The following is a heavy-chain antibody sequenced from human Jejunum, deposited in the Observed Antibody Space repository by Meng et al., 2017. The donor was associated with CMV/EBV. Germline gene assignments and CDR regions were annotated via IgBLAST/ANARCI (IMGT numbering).Heavy chain of an antibody. J-gene: IGHJ5*02. D-gene: IGHD2-15*01. Sequence: MHWVRQAPGRGLEGVEVTSYDGTNEYYTDSVKGRFTISRDNAKNTLYLQMNSLRAEDTGLYYCARDALGYCSGIGCYSHNWFDPWGQGTLVTVSS. CDR3: ARDALGYCSGIGCYSHNWFDP. CDR2: TSYDGTNE. V-gene: IGHV3-30*04.